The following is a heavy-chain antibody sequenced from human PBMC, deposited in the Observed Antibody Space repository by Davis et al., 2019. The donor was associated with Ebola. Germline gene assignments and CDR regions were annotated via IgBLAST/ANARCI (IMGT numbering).Heavy chain of an antibody. CDR3: AKGITIFGVGSH. Sequence: GESLKISCAASGFTFSSYTMSWVRQAPGKGLEWVSAISGSGGSTYYADSVKGRFTISRDNSKNTLYLQMNSLRAEDTAVYYCAKGITIFGVGSHWGQGTLVTVSS. CDR2: ISGSGGST. V-gene: IGHV3-23*01. J-gene: IGHJ4*02. CDR1: GFTFSSYT. D-gene: IGHD3-3*01.